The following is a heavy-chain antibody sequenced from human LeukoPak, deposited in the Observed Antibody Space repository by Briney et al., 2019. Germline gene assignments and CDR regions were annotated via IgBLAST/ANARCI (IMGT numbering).Heavy chain of an antibody. V-gene: IGHV3-7*01. CDR2: IKQDGSER. J-gene: IGHJ4*02. CDR1: GFTFSSYW. Sequence: PGGSLRLSCAASGFTFSSYWMSWVRQAPGKGLEWVANIKQDGSERFYVDSVKGRFTISRDNAKNSLYLQMNSLRAEDTAVYYCARAGGRFLEWLQTYYFDYWGQGTLVTVSS. CDR3: ARAGGRFLEWLQTYYFDY. D-gene: IGHD3-3*01.